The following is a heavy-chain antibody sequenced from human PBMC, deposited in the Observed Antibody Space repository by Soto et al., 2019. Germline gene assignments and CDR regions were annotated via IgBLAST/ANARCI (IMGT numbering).Heavy chain of an antibody. CDR3: AHIPNYYQYDWFDP. J-gene: IGHJ5*02. Sequence: QITSKESGPPLVKPTQPLTLTCTFSGFSLTTRGVGVGWIRQPPGKALECLPLIYWDDDKRYSPSLQSRLSITTDTSKNQVVLTMPNVDPVDTATYYCAHIPNYYQYDWFDPWGQGTLVSVSS. CDR2: IYWDDDK. D-gene: IGHD3-16*01. CDR1: GFSLTTRGVG. V-gene: IGHV2-5*02.